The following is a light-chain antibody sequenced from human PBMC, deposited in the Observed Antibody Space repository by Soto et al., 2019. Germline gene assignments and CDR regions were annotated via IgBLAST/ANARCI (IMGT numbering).Light chain of an antibody. Sequence: QSALTQPPSVSGAPGQRVTISCTGSSSNIGAGYDVHWYQQLPGTAPKLLIYGNSNRPSGVPDRFSGSKSGTSASLAITGLQAEDEAYYYCQSYDSSLSGSTVFGTGTKVTVL. CDR1: SSNIGAGYD. V-gene: IGLV1-40*01. CDR3: QSYDSSLSGSTV. CDR2: GNS. J-gene: IGLJ1*01.